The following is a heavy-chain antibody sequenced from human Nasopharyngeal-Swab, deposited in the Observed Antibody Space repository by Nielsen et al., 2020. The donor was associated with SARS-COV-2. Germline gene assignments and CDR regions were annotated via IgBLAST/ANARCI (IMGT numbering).Heavy chain of an antibody. V-gene: IGHV3-21*01. CDR2: ISSSSSYI. CDR3: ARGGNSVY. CDR1: GFTFSSYS. Sequence: GESVKSYCAASGFTFSSYSMNWVRQAPGKGLEWVSSISSSSSYIYYADSVKGRFTISRDNAKNSLYLQMNSLRAEDTAVYYCARGGNSVYWGQGTLVTVSS. D-gene: IGHD4-23*01. J-gene: IGHJ4*02.